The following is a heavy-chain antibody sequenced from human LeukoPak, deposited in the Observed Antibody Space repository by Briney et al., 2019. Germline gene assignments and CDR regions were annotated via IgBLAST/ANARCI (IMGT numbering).Heavy chain of an antibody. CDR2: ISPNSGGT. Sequence: ASVKVSCKASGYSFTGYYIHWVRQAPGQGLEWMGRISPNSGGTNYAQKFQGRVTMTRDTSISTAYMEVSRLRSDDTAVYYCARENYYDGSGSPSASAPVDHWGQGTLVTVSS. CDR3: ARENYYDGSGSPSASAPVDH. D-gene: IGHD3-22*01. J-gene: IGHJ4*02. CDR1: GYSFTGYY. V-gene: IGHV1-2*06.